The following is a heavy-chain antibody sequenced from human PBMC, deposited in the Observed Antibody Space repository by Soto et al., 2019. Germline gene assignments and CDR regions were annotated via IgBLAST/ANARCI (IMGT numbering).Heavy chain of an antibody. CDR1: GFSFRIHS. V-gene: IGHV3-48*01. Sequence: SLSLSCAASGFSFRIHSMNWVRQAPGKGLEWISYISSSSSTIYYAGSVKGRFTISRDNAKNSLYLQMNSLRAEDTALYYCARDVAGDLDYWGQGTLVTVSS. J-gene: IGHJ4*02. CDR2: ISSSSSTI. CDR3: ARDVAGDLDY.